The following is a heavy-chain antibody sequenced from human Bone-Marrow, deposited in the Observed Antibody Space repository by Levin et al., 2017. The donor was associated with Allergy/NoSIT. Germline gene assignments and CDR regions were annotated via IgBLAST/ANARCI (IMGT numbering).Heavy chain of an antibody. CDR3: ARDVQYYDSSGYYYHWFDP. CDR2: ISYDGSNK. Sequence: LSLTCAASGFTFSSYAMHWVRQAPGKGLEWVAVISYDGSNKYYADSVKGRFTISRDNSKNTLYLQMNSLRAEDTAVYYCARDVQYYDSSGYYYHWFDPWGQGTLVTVSS. V-gene: IGHV3-30*04. D-gene: IGHD3-22*01. J-gene: IGHJ5*02. CDR1: GFTFSSYA.